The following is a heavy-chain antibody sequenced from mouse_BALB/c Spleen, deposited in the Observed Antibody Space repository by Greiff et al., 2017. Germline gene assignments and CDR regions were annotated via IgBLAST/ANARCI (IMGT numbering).Heavy chain of an antibody. V-gene: IGHV5-17*02. J-gene: IGHJ4*01. CDR1: GFTFSSFG. Sequence: DVMLVESGGGLVQPGGSRKLSCAASGFTFSSFGMHWVRQAPEKGLEWVAYISSGSSTIYYADTVKGRFTISRDNPKNTLFLQMTSLRSEDTAMYYCAREGGYYYAMDYWGQGTSVTVSS. CDR3: AREGGYYYAMDY. CDR2: ISSGSSTI.